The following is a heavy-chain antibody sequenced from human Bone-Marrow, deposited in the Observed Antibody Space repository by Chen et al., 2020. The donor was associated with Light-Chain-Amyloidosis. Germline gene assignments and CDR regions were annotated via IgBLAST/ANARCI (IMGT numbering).Heavy chain of an antibody. CDR1: GFTFSSYE. CDR3: ARGPIAAAFVGYFDY. CDR2: ISSSGSTI. V-gene: IGHV3-48*03. D-gene: IGHD6-13*01. J-gene: IGHJ4*02. Sequence: EVQLVESGGGLVQPGGSLRLSCAASGFTFSSYEMNWVRQAPGKGLEWVSYISSSGSTIYYADSVKGRFTISRDNAKNSLYLQMNGLRAEDTAVYYCARGPIAAAFVGYFDYWGQGTLVTVSS.